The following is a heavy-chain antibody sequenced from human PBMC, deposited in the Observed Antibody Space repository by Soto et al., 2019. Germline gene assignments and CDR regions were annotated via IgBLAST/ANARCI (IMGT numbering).Heavy chain of an antibody. V-gene: IGHV3-23*01. Sequence: GGSLRLSCAASGFTFSSYAMSWVRQAPGKGLEWVSAISGSGGSTYYADSVKGRFTISRDNSKNTLYLQMNSLRAEDTAVYYCAKHHKYSRYYDSWSGSRNWFDPWGQGTLVTVSS. CDR3: AKHHKYSRYYDSWSGSRNWFDP. J-gene: IGHJ5*02. CDR2: ISGSGGST. CDR1: GFTFSSYA. D-gene: IGHD3-3*01.